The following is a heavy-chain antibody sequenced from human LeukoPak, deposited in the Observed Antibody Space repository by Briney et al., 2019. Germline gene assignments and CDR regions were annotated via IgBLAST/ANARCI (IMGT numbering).Heavy chain of an antibody. CDR2: INPNSGGT. D-gene: IGHD3-22*01. J-gene: IGHJ4*02. V-gene: IGHV1-2*04. CDR1: GYTFTGYY. CDR3: ARGSTYDSSGYYSVYFDY. Sequence: ASVTVSCKASGYTFTGYYMHWVRQAPGQGLEWMGWINPNSGGTNYAQKFQGWVTMTRDTSISTAYMELSRLRSDDTAVYYCARGSTYDSSGYYSVYFDYWGQGTLVTVSS.